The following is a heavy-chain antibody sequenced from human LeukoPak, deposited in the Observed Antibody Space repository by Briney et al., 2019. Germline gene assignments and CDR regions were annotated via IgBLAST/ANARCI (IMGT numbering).Heavy chain of an antibody. CDR2: INAYNGNT. J-gene: IGHJ1*01. D-gene: IGHD4-17*01. Sequence: GASVKVSCKAFGYTFSSYGISWVRQAPGYGREWMGWINAYNGNTKYAQRRQGRVTMTPDTSTSTAYMELRSLRSDDTAVYYCARGTLGHYGDPGHFQHWGQGTLVTVSS. CDR3: ARGTLGHYGDPGHFQH. V-gene: IGHV1-18*01. CDR1: GYTFSSYG.